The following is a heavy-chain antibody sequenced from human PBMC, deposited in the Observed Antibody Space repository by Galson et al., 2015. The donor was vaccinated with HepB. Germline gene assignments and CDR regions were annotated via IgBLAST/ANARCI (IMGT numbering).Heavy chain of an antibody. Sequence: SLRLSCAASGFTFSSFAIHWVRQAPGKGLEWVSYISSSTIYTNYADSVKGRFTISRDNVKNSMYLQMNSLRAEDTAVYYCARVADSDYGDHSHFDYWGQGTLVTVSS. J-gene: IGHJ4*02. D-gene: IGHD4-17*01. CDR1: GFTFSSFA. CDR3: ARVADSDYGDHSHFDY. V-gene: IGHV3-21*05. CDR2: ISSSTIYT.